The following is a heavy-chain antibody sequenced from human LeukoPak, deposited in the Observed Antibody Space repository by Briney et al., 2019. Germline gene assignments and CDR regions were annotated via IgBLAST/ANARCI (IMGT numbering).Heavy chain of an antibody. V-gene: IGHV4-59*01. Sequence: SETLSLTCTVSGGSISSYYWSWIRQPPGKRLEWIGYIYYSGSTNYNPSLKSRVTISVDASKNQFSLKLSSVTAADTAVYYCARGGMGTLYYYYYMDVWGKGTTVTVSS. CDR2: IYYSGST. J-gene: IGHJ6*03. CDR3: ARGGMGTLYYYYYMDV. CDR1: GGSISSYY. D-gene: IGHD7-27*01.